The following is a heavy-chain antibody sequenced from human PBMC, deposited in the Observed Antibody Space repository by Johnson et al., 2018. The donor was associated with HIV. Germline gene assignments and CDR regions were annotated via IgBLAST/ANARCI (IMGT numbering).Heavy chain of an antibody. CDR2: IKSKTDGGTT. D-gene: IGHD3-22*01. J-gene: IGHJ3*01. Sequence: PHVDPLGAFLQPGRSLRLSCAASGFTFSNAWMSWVRQAPGKGLEWVGRIKSKTDGGTTDYAAPVKGRFTISRDDSKNTLYLQMNSLKTEDTAVYYCTTGHYYDSSGDAFDLWGRGTMVTVSS. V-gene: IGHV3-15*02. CDR3: TTGHYYDSSGDAFDL. CDR1: GFTFSNAW.